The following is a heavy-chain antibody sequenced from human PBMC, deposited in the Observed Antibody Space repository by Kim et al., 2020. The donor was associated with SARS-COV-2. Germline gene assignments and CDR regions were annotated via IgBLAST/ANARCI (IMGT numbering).Heavy chain of an antibody. CDR2: VYYSGNT. V-gene: IGHV4-39*01. J-gene: IGHJ5*02. CDR1: GGSITRDSHY. D-gene: IGHD1-1*01. CDR3: ARSFGDVYNATAWLDP. Sequence: SETLSLTCTVSGGSITRDSHYWAWIRQPPGKGLEWIGSVYYSGNTFYDPSLKSRVPIYVDTSENHFSLELRFVTAADTAVYYCARSFGDVYNATAWLDPWGQGTLVTVSS.